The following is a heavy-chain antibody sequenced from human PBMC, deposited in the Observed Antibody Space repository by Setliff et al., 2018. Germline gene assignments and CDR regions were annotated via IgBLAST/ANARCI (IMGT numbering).Heavy chain of an antibody. Sequence: SETLSLTCLRRVSGASISSGTYYWAWIRQPPGKGLEWIGRIHYRGTTYSNASLASRLTISVDTAKNQLSLKLTSVTAADTAVYYCARTGTYRYFDYWGQGTRVTVSS. V-gene: IGHV4-39*01. D-gene: IGHD1-1*01. CDR1: GASISSGTYY. CDR3: ARTGTYRYFDY. J-gene: IGHJ4*02. CDR2: IHYRGTT.